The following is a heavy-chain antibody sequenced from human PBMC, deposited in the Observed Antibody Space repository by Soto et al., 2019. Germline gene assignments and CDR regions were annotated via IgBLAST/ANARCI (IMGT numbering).Heavy chain of an antibody. J-gene: IGHJ4*02. D-gene: IGHD3-16*01. V-gene: IGHV1-2*02. CDR2: INPNGGAT. CDR1: GYTFTGHY. CDR3: ARLESYYDGCSYPF. Sequence: ASVKVSCKASGYTFTGHYLHWVRQAPGQRFEWLGWINPNGGATKYARKFQGRISLTGDTSTTTAYLELNRLRSDDTAVYFCARLESYYDGCSYPFWGQGPLVTASS.